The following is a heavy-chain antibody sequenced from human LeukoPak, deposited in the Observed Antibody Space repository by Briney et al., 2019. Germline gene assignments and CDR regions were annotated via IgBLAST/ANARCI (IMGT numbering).Heavy chain of an antibody. J-gene: IGHJ6*02. CDR3: ARDLHYYVAMDV. D-gene: IGHD3-10*02. CDR2: IYSGGTT. Sequence: PGGSLRLSCVVSGFTVSTNYMTWVRQAPGKGLEWVSVIYSGGTTYYADSVKGRFTISRENSKNTPYLQMNSLRAEDTALYYCARDLHYYVAMDVWGQGTTVTVSS. CDR1: GFTVSTNY. V-gene: IGHV3-53*01.